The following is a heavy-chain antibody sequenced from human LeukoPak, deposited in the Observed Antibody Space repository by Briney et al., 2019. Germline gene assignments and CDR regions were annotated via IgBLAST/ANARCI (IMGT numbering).Heavy chain of an antibody. CDR1: GFTFSSYG. CDR2: ISYDGSNK. Sequence: GGSLRLSCAASGFTFSSYGMHWVRQAPGKGLEWVAVISYDGSNKYYADSVKGRFTISRDNSKNTPYLQMNSLRAEDTAVYYCAKDHTGTFDYWGQGTLVTVSS. D-gene: IGHD1-7*01. CDR3: AKDHTGTFDY. V-gene: IGHV3-30*18. J-gene: IGHJ4*02.